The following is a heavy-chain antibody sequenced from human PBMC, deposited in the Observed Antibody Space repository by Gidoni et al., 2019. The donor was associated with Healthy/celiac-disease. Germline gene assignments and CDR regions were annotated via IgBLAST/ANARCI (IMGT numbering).Heavy chain of an antibody. Sequence: EVQLVESGGGLVQPGRSLRLSCAASGFTFDDYAMHWVRQAPGKGLEWVSGISWNSGSIGYADSVKGRFTISRDNAKNSLYLQMNSLRAEDTALYYCAKDTDGVGFGESFDYWGQGTLVTVSS. CDR2: ISWNSGSI. CDR3: AKDTDGVGFGESFDY. D-gene: IGHD3-10*01. CDR1: GFTFDDYA. V-gene: IGHV3-9*01. J-gene: IGHJ4*02.